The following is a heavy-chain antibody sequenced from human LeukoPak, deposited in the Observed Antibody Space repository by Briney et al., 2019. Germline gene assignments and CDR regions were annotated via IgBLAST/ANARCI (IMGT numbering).Heavy chain of an antibody. Sequence: GGSLRLSCAASGFIFNNYGLIWVRQAPGKGLEWVSAISNDGGGTNYADFVKGRFTISRDNSKNTLFLQMNSLRAEDTALYYCAKGSSGYFVDLWGQGTLVSVSS. V-gene: IGHV3-23*01. D-gene: IGHD3-22*01. CDR2: ISNDGGGT. CDR1: GFIFNNYG. CDR3: AKGSSGYFVDL. J-gene: IGHJ5*02.